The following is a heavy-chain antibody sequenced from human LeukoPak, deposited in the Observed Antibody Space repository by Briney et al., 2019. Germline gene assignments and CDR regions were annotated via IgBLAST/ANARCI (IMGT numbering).Heavy chain of an antibody. CDR2: ISGSGSRT. D-gene: IGHD5-18*01. CDR1: GFTFSSYA. V-gene: IGHV3-23*01. Sequence: GGSLRLSCAASGFTFSSYAMSWVRQAPGKGLEWVSGISGSGSRTCYADSVKGRLTISRDNSKNTLYLQMNSLRAEDTAVYYCAKAQSGYTSFDYWGQGTLVTVSS. J-gene: IGHJ4*02. CDR3: AKAQSGYTSFDY.